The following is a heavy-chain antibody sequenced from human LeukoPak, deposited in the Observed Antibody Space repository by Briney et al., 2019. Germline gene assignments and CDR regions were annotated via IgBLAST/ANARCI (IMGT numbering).Heavy chain of an antibody. J-gene: IGHJ3*02. Sequence: GGSLRLSCAASGFTFDDYAMHWVRQAPGKGLEWVSLISWDGGSTYYADSVKGRFTTSRDNSKNSLYLQMNSLRAEDTALYYCAKGNYGSGSYYNDRAFDIWGQGTMVTVSS. V-gene: IGHV3-43D*04. CDR1: GFTFDDYA. CDR2: ISWDGGST. D-gene: IGHD3-10*01. CDR3: AKGNYGSGSYYNDRAFDI.